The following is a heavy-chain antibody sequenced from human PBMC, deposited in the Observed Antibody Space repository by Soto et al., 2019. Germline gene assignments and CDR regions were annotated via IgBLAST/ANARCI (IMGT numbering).Heavy chain of an antibody. CDR1: GYAFTTYG. Sequence: QVHLVQSGAEVKKPGASVTVSCKGSGYAFTTYGITWVRQAPGQGLEWMGWISAHNGNTNYAQKRKGRVTVTRDTSTSTAYMELRSLRSDDTAVYYCARGRYGDYWGQGALVTVSS. V-gene: IGHV1-18*01. J-gene: IGHJ4*02. CDR2: ISAHNGNT. D-gene: IGHD1-26*01. CDR3: ARGRYGDY.